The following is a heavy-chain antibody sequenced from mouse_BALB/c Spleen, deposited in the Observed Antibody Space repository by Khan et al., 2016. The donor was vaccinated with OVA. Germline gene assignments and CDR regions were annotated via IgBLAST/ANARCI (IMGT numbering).Heavy chain of an antibody. CDR2: INPGSGDT. Sequence: QVQLQQSGAELVRPGTSVKVSCKASGYSFTDYLIDWVNQRPGQGLEWIGMINPGSGDTIYNEKFTGKATLTADKSSSTAYMQLSSLTSDDSAVYFWSRGGYGSLAYWGQGTLVTVSA. CDR3: SRGGYGSLAY. CDR1: GYSFTDYL. D-gene: IGHD1-1*02. V-gene: IGHV1-54*01. J-gene: IGHJ3*01.